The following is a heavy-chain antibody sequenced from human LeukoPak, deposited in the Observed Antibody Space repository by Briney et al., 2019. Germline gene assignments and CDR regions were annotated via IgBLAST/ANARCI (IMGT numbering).Heavy chain of an antibody. D-gene: IGHD1/OR15-1a*01. CDR3: ARRTSYYFPY. CDR1: GFTFSSYA. Sequence: PGGSLRLSCAASGFTFSSYAMSWVREAPGEGLEWVSTITGSGDSTDYADSVKGRFTISRDNAKNTLYLQMNSLRVEDTDVYYCARRTSYYFPYWGQGALVTVSS. V-gene: IGHV3-23*01. CDR2: ITGSGDST. J-gene: IGHJ4*02.